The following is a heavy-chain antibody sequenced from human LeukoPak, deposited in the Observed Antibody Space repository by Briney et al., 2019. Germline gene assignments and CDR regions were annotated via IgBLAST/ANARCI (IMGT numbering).Heavy chain of an antibody. D-gene: IGHD1-20*01. V-gene: IGHV1-2*02. Sequence: ASVKVSCKASGYTFTGYYMHWVRQAPGQGLEWMGWINPNSGGTNYAQKFQGRVILTRDTSISTAYMELSRLTSDDTAVYYCARDPVEYNWSAGDYWGQGTLVTVSS. J-gene: IGHJ4*02. CDR2: INPNSGGT. CDR1: GYTFTGYY. CDR3: ARDPVEYNWSAGDY.